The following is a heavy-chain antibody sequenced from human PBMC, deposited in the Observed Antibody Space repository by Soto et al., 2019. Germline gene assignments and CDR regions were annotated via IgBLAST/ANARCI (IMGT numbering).Heavy chain of an antibody. CDR2: IYHSGST. J-gene: IGHJ4*02. Sequence: QVPLQESGPGLVKPSGTLSLTFAVSWGSISSRNWWRLVRQPPGKGLEWIGEIYHSGSTNYNPSLKSRVTISVDKSKNQFSLKLSSVTAADTAVYYCARAAMGGSSWPFDYWGQGTLVTVSS. CDR3: ARAAMGGSSWPFDY. D-gene: IGHD6-13*01. CDR1: WGSISSRNW. V-gene: IGHV4-4*02.